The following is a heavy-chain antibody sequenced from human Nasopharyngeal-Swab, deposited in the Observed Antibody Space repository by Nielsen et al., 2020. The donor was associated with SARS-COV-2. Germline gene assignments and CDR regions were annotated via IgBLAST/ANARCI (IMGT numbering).Heavy chain of an antibody. J-gene: IGHJ5*02. CDR3: ARESGGDSGWFDP. V-gene: IGHV4-61*01. D-gene: IGHD5-12*01. CDR1: GGSISSSSYY. Sequence: SETLSLTCTVSGGSISSSSYYWGWIRQPPGKGLEWIGYMYYSGSTSHNPSLKSRVTISVDTSKNQISLKLSSVTAADTAVYYCARESGGDSGWFDPWGQGTLVTVSS. CDR2: MYYSGST.